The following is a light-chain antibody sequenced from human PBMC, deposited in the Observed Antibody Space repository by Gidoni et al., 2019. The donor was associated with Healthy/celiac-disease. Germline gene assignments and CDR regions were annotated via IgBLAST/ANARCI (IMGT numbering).Light chain of an antibody. J-gene: IGKJ1*01. V-gene: IGKV3-20*01. Sequence: EIVLTQSPGTLSLSPGERATLSCRASQSVSSSYLAWYQQKPGQAPRLLIYGASSRATGLPDRCSGSGSGTDFTLTISRLEPEEFAVYYCQQYGSAPWTFGQGTKVEIK. CDR2: GAS. CDR1: QSVSSSY. CDR3: QQYGSAPWT.